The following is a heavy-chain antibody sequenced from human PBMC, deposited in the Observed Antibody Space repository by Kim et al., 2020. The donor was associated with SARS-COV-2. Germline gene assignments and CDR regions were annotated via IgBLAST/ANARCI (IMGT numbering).Heavy chain of an antibody. D-gene: IGHD3-10*01. Sequence: SETLSLTCAVYGGSFSGYYWSWIRQPPGKGLEWIGEINHSGSTNYNPSLKSRVTISVDTSKNQFSLKLSSVTAADTAVYYCARGPLITMVRGVHDAFDIWGQGTMVTVSS. J-gene: IGHJ3*02. V-gene: IGHV4-34*01. CDR2: INHSGST. CDR1: GGSFSGYY. CDR3: ARGPLITMVRGVHDAFDI.